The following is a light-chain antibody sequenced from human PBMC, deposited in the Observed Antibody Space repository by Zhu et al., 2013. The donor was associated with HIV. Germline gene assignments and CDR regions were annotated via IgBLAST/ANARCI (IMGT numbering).Light chain of an antibody. CDR2: KAS. CDR1: RSIDTW. V-gene: IGKV1-5*03. J-gene: IGKJ1*01. CDR3: QQYNSYSWT. Sequence: DIQMTQSPSTLSASVGDRVTITCRASRSIDTWLAWYQQKPGKAPTLLIYKASNLESGVPSRFSGSGSGTEFTLTISSLQPDDFATYYCQQYNSYSWTFGQGTKVEIK.